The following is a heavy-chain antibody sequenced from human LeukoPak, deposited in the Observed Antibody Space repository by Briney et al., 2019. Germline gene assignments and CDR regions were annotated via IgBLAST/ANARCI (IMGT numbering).Heavy chain of an antibody. CDR3: ARDFPYYYDSSGYYSYYYYYMDV. CDR1: GFTFSSYS. J-gene: IGHJ6*03. CDR2: ISSSSSYI. V-gene: IGHV3-21*01. Sequence: GGSLRLSCAASGFTFSSYSMNWVRQAPGKGLEWVSSISSSSSYIYYADSVKRRFTISRDNAKNSLYLQMNSLRAEDTAVYYCARDFPYYYDSSGYYSYYYYYMDVWGKGTTVTVSS. D-gene: IGHD3-22*01.